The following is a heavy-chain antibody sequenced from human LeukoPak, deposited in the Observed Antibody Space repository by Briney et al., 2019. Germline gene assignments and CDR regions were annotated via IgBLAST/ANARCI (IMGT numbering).Heavy chain of an antibody. CDR1: GFTFNIYW. J-gene: IGHJ4*02. Sequence: GGSLRLSCAASGFTFNIYWMSWVRQTPGKGLEWVANINQDGSEKYYVDSVKGRFTISRDNARNSLYLQMNSLRTEDTSVYYCAPHCSSASCPDYWGQGTLVTVSS. CDR2: INQDGSEK. D-gene: IGHD2-2*01. CDR3: APHCSSASCPDY. V-gene: IGHV3-7*01.